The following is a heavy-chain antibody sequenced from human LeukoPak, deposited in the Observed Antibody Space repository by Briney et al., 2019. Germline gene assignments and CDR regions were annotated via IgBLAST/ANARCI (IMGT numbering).Heavy chain of an antibody. V-gene: IGHV4-59*11. D-gene: IGHD3-22*01. CDR2: VSYTGRT. Sequence: TSETLSLTCTVSGGSLSGHYWSWIRQPPGKRLEWIGYVSYTGRTKYNPSLQSRVTISIDTSKSQFCLKLTSVTSADTAVYSCARLLDNDISGDPDTFDVWGQGTTVIVSS. CDR3: ARLLDNDISGDPDTFDV. CDR1: GGSLSGHY. J-gene: IGHJ3*01.